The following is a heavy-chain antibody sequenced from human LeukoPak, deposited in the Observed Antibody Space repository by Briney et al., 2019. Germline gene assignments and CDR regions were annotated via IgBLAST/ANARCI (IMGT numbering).Heavy chain of an antibody. CDR3: ATEGTDYRGSFGWFDP. CDR2: IKEDGSVK. J-gene: IGHJ5*02. Sequence: RGSLRLSCVASGFTFSEYWMTWVRQAPGKGLEWVANIKEDGSVKYYVDSVKGRFTISRDNAKNSLYLQLNSLRVEDTAVYYCATEGTDYRGSFGWFDPWGQGTLVTVSS. V-gene: IGHV3-7*01. D-gene: IGHD3-16*01. CDR1: GFTFSEYW.